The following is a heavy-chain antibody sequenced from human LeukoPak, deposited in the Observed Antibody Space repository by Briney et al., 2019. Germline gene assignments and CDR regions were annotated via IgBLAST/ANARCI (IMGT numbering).Heavy chain of an antibody. CDR1: GGSISSYY. D-gene: IGHD5-18*01. V-gene: IGHV4-4*07. J-gene: IGHJ5*02. CDR2: IYTSGST. Sequence: PSETLSLTCTDSGGSISSYYWSWIRQPAGKGLEWIGRIYTSGSTNYNPSLKSRVTISVDTSKNQFSLKLSSVTAADTAVYYCARGGYSYDPSLFDPWGQGTLVTVSS. CDR3: ARGGYSYDPSLFDP.